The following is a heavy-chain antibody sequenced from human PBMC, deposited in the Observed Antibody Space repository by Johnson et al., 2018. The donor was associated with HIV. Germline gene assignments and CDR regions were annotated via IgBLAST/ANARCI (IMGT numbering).Heavy chain of an antibody. Sequence: QVQLVESGGGVVQPGGSLRLSCAASGFTFSSYGMHWVRQAPGKGLEWVAFIRYDGSNKYYADSVKGRFTISRDNSKNTLYLQMNSLRAEDTAVYYCARGEEEQLGDAFDIWGQGTMVTVSS. CDR2: IRYDGSNK. CDR1: GFTFSSYG. D-gene: IGHD6-6*01. V-gene: IGHV3-30*02. J-gene: IGHJ3*02. CDR3: ARGEEEQLGDAFDI.